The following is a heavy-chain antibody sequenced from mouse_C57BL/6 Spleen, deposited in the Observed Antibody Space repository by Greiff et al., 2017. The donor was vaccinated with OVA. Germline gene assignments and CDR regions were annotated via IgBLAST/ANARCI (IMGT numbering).Heavy chain of an antibody. CDR2: IYPGDGDT. V-gene: IGHV1-82*01. CDR3: ASSYEDYFDY. CDR1: GYAFSSSW. Sequence: VQLQQSGPELVKPGASVKISCKASGYAFSSSWMNWVKQRPGKGLEWIGRIYPGDGDTNYNGKFKGKATLTADKSSSTAYMQLSSLTSEDSAVYFCASSYEDYFDYWGQGTTLTVSS. J-gene: IGHJ2*01. D-gene: IGHD1-1*01.